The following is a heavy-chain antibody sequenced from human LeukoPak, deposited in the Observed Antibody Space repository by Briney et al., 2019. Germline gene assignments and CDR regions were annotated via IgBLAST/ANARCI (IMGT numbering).Heavy chain of an antibody. Sequence: PSETLSLTCAVYGGSFSGYYWSWTRQPPGKGLEWIGEIKHSGSTNYNPSPKSRVTISVDTSKNQFSLKLSSVTAADTAVYYCARGGVVWWFGESYSRVFSNWFDPWGQGTLVTVSS. CDR2: IKHSGST. J-gene: IGHJ5*02. V-gene: IGHV4-34*01. CDR1: GGSFSGYY. CDR3: ARGGVVWWFGESYSRVFSNWFDP. D-gene: IGHD3-10*01.